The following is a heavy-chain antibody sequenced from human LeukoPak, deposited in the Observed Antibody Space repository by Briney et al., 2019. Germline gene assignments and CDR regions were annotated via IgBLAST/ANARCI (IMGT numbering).Heavy chain of an antibody. CDR2: IWYDGSNK. J-gene: IGHJ4*02. CDR1: GFTFSSYG. V-gene: IGHV3-33*01. D-gene: IGHD2-15*01. CDR3: ASSYCSGGSCYSVDY. Sequence: GGSLRLSCAASGFTFSSYGMHWVRQAPGKGLEWVAVIWYDGSNKYYADSVKGRFTISRDNSKNTLYLQMNSLRAEDTAVYYCASSYCSGGSCYSVDYWGQGTLVTVSS.